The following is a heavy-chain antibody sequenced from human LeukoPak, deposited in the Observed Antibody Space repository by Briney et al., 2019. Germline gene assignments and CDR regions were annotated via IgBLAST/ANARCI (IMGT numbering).Heavy chain of an antibody. CDR2: ISSSGSTM. V-gene: IGHV3-11*01. D-gene: IGHD3-22*01. J-gene: IGHJ4*02. CDR1: GFTFSDYC. CDR3: ATRGPDSSGFYRFDY. Sequence: GGSLRLSCAASGFTFSDYCMSWIRQAPGKGLEWVSFISSSGSTMYYADSVKGRFTISRDNAKNSLYLQMNRLRAEDTAVYYCATRGPDSSGFYRFDYWGQGTLVTVSS.